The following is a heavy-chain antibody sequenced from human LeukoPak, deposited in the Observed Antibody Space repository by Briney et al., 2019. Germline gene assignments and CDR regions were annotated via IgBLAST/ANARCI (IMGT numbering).Heavy chain of an antibody. CDR3: ARSRNSHDYGDYYFDC. V-gene: IGHV1-2*02. Sequence: ASVKVSCKASGYTFTSYGISWVRQAPGQGLEWMGWINPNSGGTNYAQEFQGRVTMTRDTSISTAYMELRLRSDDTAVYYCARSRNSHDYGDYYFDCWGQGTLVTVSS. D-gene: IGHD4-17*01. CDR2: INPNSGGT. CDR1: GYTFTSYG. J-gene: IGHJ4*02.